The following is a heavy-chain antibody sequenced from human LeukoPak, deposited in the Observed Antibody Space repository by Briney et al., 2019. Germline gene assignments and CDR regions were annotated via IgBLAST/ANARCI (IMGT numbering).Heavy chain of an antibody. J-gene: IGHJ4*02. D-gene: IGHD3-22*01. Sequence: GRSLRLSCAASGFTFSDYGVHWVRQAPGKGVEWVAVISHDGSNQYYADSVKGRFTISRDNSKNTLFLQMNSLRAEDTAVYYCAKASGDSSGYRFDYWGQGTLLTVSS. CDR2: ISHDGSNQ. CDR3: AKASGDSSGYRFDY. V-gene: IGHV3-30*18. CDR1: GFTFSDYG.